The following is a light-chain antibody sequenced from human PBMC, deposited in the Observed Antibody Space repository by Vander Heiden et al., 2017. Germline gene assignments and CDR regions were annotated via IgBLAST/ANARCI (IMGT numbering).Light chain of an antibody. CDR2: DAS. Sequence: EILLTQSPATLSLSPGERATLSCRASQSISSFLGWYQQKPGQAPRLLIYDASNRATGLPARFSGSGSGTDFTLTISSLEPEDSAVYYCQQRSLWPITFGQGTRLEIK. CDR3: QQRSLWPIT. J-gene: IGKJ5*01. V-gene: IGKV3-11*01. CDR1: QSISSF.